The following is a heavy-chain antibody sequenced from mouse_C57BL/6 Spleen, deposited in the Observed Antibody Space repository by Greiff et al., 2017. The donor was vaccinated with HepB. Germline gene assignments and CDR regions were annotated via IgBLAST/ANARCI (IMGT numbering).Heavy chain of an antibody. Sequence: EVQLVESGGGLVKPGGSLKLSCAASGFTFSDYGMHWVRQAPEKGLEWVAYISSGSSTIYSADTVKGRFTISRDNAKNTLFLQMTSLRSEDTAMYYCARRSYYYGSSSVYFDYWGQGTTLTVSS. J-gene: IGHJ2*01. V-gene: IGHV5-17*01. CDR1: GFTFSDYG. CDR3: ARRSYYYGSSSVYFDY. CDR2: ISSGSSTI. D-gene: IGHD1-1*01.